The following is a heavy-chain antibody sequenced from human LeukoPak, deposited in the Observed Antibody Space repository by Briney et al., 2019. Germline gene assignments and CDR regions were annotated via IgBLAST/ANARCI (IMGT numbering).Heavy chain of an antibody. Sequence: GASVKVSCKASGYTFTSYYMHWVRQAPGQGLEWMGIINPSGGSTSYAQKFQGRVTMTRNTSISTAYMELSSLRSEDTAVYYCARGGSYARILYYYYYMDVWGKGTTVTISS. V-gene: IGHV1-46*01. CDR1: GYTFTSYY. CDR2: INPSGGST. J-gene: IGHJ6*03. D-gene: IGHD3-16*01. CDR3: ARGGSYARILYYYYYMDV.